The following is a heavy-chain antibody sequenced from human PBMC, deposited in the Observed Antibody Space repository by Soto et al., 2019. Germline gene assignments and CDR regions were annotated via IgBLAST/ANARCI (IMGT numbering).Heavy chain of an antibody. V-gene: IGHV1-69*06. J-gene: IGHJ4*02. Sequence: SVKVSCKASVGTFSNYVANWVRQAPGQGLEWMGRIIPISGAANYAQKFQGRVTITADKSTSTSYMELSSLRSEDTAVYYCARDMTRTVVPYFDFWGQGTLVTVSS. CDR1: VGTFSNYV. CDR3: ARDMTRTVVPYFDF. CDR2: IIPISGAA. D-gene: IGHD1-7*01.